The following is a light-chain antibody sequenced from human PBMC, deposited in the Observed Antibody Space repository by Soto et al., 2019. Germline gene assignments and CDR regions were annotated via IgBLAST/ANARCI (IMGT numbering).Light chain of an antibody. CDR2: GAS. CDR1: QSVSNNY. V-gene: IGKV3-20*01. Sequence: VLRRSRVTLDLYNGGRATLVCRASQSVSNNYLAWYQQKPGQAPRLLIYGASNRATGIPDRFSGSGSGTDFTLTSSRLEPEDFAVYYCQQYGSSGTFGQGTKVDIK. CDR3: QQYGSSGT. J-gene: IGKJ1*01.